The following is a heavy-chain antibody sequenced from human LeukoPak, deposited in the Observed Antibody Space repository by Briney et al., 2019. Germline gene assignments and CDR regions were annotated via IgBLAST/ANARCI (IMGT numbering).Heavy chain of an antibody. CDR2: ISYDGSNK. Sequence: GGSLRLSCAASGFTFSSYAMHWVRQAPGKGLEWVAVISYDGSNKYYADSVKGRFTISRDNSKNTLYLQMNSLRAEDTAVYYCAKPGAAAGPSGYWGQGTLVTVSS. D-gene: IGHD6-13*01. CDR1: GFTFSSYA. J-gene: IGHJ4*02. CDR3: AKPGAAAGPSGY. V-gene: IGHV3-30-3*02.